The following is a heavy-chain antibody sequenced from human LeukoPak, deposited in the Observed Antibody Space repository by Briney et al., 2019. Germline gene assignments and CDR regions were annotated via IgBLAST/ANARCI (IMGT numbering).Heavy chain of an antibody. J-gene: IGHJ5*02. CDR3: ARGPPIVATIDSGWFDP. Sequence: GASVKVSCKASGYTFTSYGISWVRQAPGQGLEWMGWISAYNGNTNYAQELQGRVTMTTDTSTSTAYMELRSLRSDDTAVYYCARGPPIVATIDSGWFDPWGQGTLVTVSS. CDR2: ISAYNGNT. V-gene: IGHV1-18*01. D-gene: IGHD5-12*01. CDR1: GYTFTSYG.